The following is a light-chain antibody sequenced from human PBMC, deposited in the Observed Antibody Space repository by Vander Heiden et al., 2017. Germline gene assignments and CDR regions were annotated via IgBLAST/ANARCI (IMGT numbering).Light chain of an antibody. CDR3: QQYYTYPIT. Sequence: IRMTQSPSSFSASTGDRVTITCRASQGVSTYLAWYQQKPGKAPKLLLYAASTLQSGVPSRFSGSGSGTDFTLTINCLQSEDFATYYCQQYYTYPITFGQGTRLEIK. J-gene: IGKJ5*01. V-gene: IGKV1-8*01. CDR2: AAS. CDR1: QGVSTY.